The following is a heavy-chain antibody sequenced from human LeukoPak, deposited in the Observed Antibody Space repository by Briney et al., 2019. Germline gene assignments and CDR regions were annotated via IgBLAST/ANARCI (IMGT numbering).Heavy chain of an antibody. D-gene: IGHD4-11*01. Sequence: SETLSLTCTVSGGSISSSSYYWGWIRQPPGKGLEWIGSIYYSGSTYYRPFLKSRVTMSVDTSKNQFSLKLSSVTAADTAVYYCARPQRYSNYALDYWGQGTLVTVSS. CDR1: GGSISSSSYY. CDR2: IYYSGST. J-gene: IGHJ4*02. CDR3: ARPQRYSNYALDY. V-gene: IGHV4-39*01.